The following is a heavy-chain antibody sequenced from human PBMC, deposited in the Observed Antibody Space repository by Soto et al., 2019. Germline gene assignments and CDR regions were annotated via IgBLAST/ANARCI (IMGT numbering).Heavy chain of an antibody. D-gene: IGHD1-1*01. CDR3: AKDLPRQLEPITLFDY. Sequence: QVQLVESGGGVVQPGRSLRLSCAASGFTFSSYGMHWVRQAPGKGLEWVAVISYDGSNKYYADSVKGRFTISRDNSKNTLYLQMNSLRAEDTAVYYCAKDLPRQLEPITLFDYWGQGTLVTVSS. CDR1: GFTFSSYG. J-gene: IGHJ4*02. CDR2: ISYDGSNK. V-gene: IGHV3-30*18.